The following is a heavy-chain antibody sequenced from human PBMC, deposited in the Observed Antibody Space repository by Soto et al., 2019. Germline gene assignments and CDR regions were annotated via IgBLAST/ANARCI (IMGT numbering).Heavy chain of an antibody. D-gene: IGHD3-9*01. J-gene: IGHJ5*02. CDR2: ISTYNGNT. CDR3: ARGAGRDIWTGLTWFDP. CDR1: GYTFTSYG. Sequence: QVQLVQSGAEVKKPGASVKVSCKASGYTFTSYGISWVRQAPGQGLEWMGWISTYNGNTDYAQKLQGRVTMTTDTSTSTASLDLRSLRSDDTAVYYCARGAGRDIWTGLTWFDPWGQGTLVTVSS. V-gene: IGHV1-18*01.